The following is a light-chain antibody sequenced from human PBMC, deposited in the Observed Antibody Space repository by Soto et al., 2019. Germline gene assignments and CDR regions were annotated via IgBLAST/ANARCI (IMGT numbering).Light chain of an antibody. Sequence: QSVLTQPPSVSAAPGQKATISCSGSSSNIGNNYVSWFQQLPGKAPKLLIYDNHKRPSGIPDRFSGSKSGTSATLGITGLQTGDEADYYCGTWDNSLSAGVFXTGTKVTVL. CDR1: SSNIGNNY. CDR2: DNH. CDR3: GTWDNSLSAGV. V-gene: IGLV1-51*01. J-gene: IGLJ1*01.